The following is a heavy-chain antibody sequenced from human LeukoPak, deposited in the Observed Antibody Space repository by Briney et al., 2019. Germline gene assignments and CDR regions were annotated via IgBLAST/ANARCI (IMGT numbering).Heavy chain of an antibody. Sequence: PGGSLRLSCAASGLTFSSYAMHWVRQAPGKGLEWVAVISYDGSNKYHADSVKGRFTISRDNSKNTLYLQMNSLRAEDTAVYYCAKESRGYSYGSTFDYWGQGTLVTVSS. V-gene: IGHV3-30-3*01. CDR2: ISYDGSNK. J-gene: IGHJ4*02. CDR3: AKESRGYSYGSTFDY. D-gene: IGHD5-18*01. CDR1: GLTFSSYA.